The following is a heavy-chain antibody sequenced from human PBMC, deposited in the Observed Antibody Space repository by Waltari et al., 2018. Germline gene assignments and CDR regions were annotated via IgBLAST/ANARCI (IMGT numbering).Heavy chain of an antibody. Sequence: EVQLVESGGGLVQPGGSLRLSCAASGFTFSSYWMSWVRQAPGKGLEWMANIKQDGSEKYYVDSVKGRFTISRDNAKNSLYLQMNSLRAEDTAVYYCARVPYSSSPEDYFDYWGQGTLVTVSS. V-gene: IGHV3-7*01. CDR1: GFTFSSYW. CDR2: IKQDGSEK. CDR3: ARVPYSSSPEDYFDY. D-gene: IGHD6-6*01. J-gene: IGHJ4*02.